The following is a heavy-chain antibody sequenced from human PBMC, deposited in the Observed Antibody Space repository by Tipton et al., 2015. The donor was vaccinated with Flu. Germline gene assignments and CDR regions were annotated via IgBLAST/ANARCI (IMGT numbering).Heavy chain of an antibody. D-gene: IGHD4-11*01. CDR1: GDSIASDYY. CDR3: ARRDYSSYVSIPKNWFDS. V-gene: IGHV4-38-2*01. CDR2: VHRKGST. J-gene: IGHJ5*01. Sequence: TLSLTCSVSGDSIASDYYWAWVRQPPGKGLEWIGNVHRKGSTYYSPSLRSRVTIAVDRSKNQFSLRLNSVTAADTAVYFCARRDYSSYVSIPKNWFDSWGRGILVTVSS.